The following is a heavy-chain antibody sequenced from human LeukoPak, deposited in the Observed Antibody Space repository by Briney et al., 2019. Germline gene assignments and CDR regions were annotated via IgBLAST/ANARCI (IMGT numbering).Heavy chain of an antibody. CDR3: ARERNDGDYVGLGFVP. Sequence: SQTLSLTCTVSGGSISSGDYYWSWIRQPPGKGLEWIGYIYYSGSTYYNPSLKSRVTIPVDTSKNQFSLKLSSVTAADTAVYYCARERNDGDYVGLGFVPWGQGTLVTVSS. D-gene: IGHD4-17*01. J-gene: IGHJ5*02. CDR1: GGSISSGDYY. V-gene: IGHV4-30-4*01. CDR2: IYYSGST.